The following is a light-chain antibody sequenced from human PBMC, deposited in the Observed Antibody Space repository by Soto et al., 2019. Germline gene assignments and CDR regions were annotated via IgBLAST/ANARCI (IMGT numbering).Light chain of an antibody. V-gene: IGKV1-5*01. Sequence: DIQMTQSPSTLSASVGDRVTITCRASQSISSWLAWYQQKPGKAPKLLIYDASSLESGVPSRFSGSGSGTDFTLTITSLQPDDFPTYYCQQYNSYSRTFGQGTKVEIK. J-gene: IGKJ1*01. CDR3: QQYNSYSRT. CDR1: QSISSW. CDR2: DAS.